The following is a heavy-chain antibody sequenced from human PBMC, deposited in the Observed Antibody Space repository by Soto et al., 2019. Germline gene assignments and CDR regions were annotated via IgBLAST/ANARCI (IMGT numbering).Heavy chain of an antibody. CDR2: INPNSGGT. CDR3: ARPYCSSNSCHNFFDP. V-gene: IGHV1-2*02. Sequence: ASVKVSCKASGYIFTGYYMNWVRQAPGHGLEWMGWINPNSGGTNYAQKFQGRVTVTTDTSINTDYMDLSRLRSDDTAVYYCARPYCSSNSCHNFFDPWGQGTQVTVSS. J-gene: IGHJ5*02. D-gene: IGHD2-2*01. CDR1: GYIFTGYY.